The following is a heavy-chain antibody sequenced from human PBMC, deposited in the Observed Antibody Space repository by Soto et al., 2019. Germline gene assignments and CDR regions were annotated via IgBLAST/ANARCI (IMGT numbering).Heavy chain of an antibody. D-gene: IGHD2-2*02. Sequence: EVQLVESGGGLVQPGGSLRLSCAASGLTFSSFWMSWVRQAPGKGLEWLANIKEDGSLAYYVDSVKGRFTISRDNAKNSLFLQMNSLRAEDTAVYYCARDVGYTRQDYWGLGTLVTVSS. CDR2: IKEDGSLA. CDR1: GLTFSSFW. V-gene: IGHV3-7*04. CDR3: ARDVGYTRQDY. J-gene: IGHJ4*02.